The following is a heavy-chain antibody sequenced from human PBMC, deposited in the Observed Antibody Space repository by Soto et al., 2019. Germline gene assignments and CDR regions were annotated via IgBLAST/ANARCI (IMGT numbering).Heavy chain of an antibody. CDR2: IRYDGSNR. CDR1: GCVFNDYD. CDR3: SRGIKGGLDA. V-gene: IGHV3-30*03. D-gene: IGHD2-21*01. J-gene: IGHJ5*02. Sequence: QVQLAESGGGVVQPGRSMRLSCTTAGCVFNDYDIHWVRQAPCKGLAWLESIRYDGSNRYYADCVKGRFTISRDNSKNTLSLLIISRGAEDRAVYYCSRGIKGGLDAWGPGTLVTVSS.